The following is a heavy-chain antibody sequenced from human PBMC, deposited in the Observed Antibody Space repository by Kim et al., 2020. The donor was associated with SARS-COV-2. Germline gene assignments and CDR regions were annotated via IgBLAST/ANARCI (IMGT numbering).Heavy chain of an antibody. D-gene: IGHD3-22*01. CDR3: AGLMIASDYYYYGMDV. CDR1: GGSISSYY. J-gene: IGHJ6*02. Sequence: SQTLSLTCTVSGGSISSYYWSWIRQPPGKGLEWIGYIYYSGSTNYNPSLKSRVTISVDTSKNQFSLKLSSVTAADTAVYYCAGLMIASDYYYYGMDVWGQ. V-gene: IGHV4-59*08. CDR2: IYYSGST.